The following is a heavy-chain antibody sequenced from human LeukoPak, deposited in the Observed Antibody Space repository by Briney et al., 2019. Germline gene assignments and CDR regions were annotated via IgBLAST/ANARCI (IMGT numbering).Heavy chain of an antibody. CDR3: ARGRFGDYCLDV. CDR2: IYTSGST. D-gene: IGHD3-10*01. CDR1: GGSFGNYY. J-gene: IGHJ6*03. V-gene: IGHV4-4*07. Sequence: KASETLSLTCTVSGGSFGNYYWSWIRQPAGKGLEWIGHIYTSGSTGYNPSLKSRVTMSVDTSKKRFSLYLSSVTAADTAVYYCARGRFGDYCLDVWGKGTTVTVSS.